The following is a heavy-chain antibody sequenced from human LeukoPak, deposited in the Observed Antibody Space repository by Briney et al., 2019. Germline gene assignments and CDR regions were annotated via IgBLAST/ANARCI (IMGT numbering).Heavy chain of an antibody. CDR2: ISYDGSNK. CDR3: AKVGTSRFPANIVQYYYYGMDV. D-gene: IGHD1-1*01. Sequence: GVSLRLSCAASGFTFSSYGMHWVRQAPGKGLEWVAVISYDGSNKYYADSVKGRFTISRDNSKNTLYLQMNSLRAEDTAVYYCAKVGTSRFPANIVQYYYYGMDVWGQGTTVTVSS. V-gene: IGHV3-30*18. CDR1: GFTFSSYG. J-gene: IGHJ6*02.